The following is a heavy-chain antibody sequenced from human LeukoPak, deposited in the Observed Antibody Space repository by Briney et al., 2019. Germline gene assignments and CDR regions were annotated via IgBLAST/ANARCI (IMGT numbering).Heavy chain of an antibody. CDR1: GDSISSYY. CDR2: SYYSGST. J-gene: IGHJ6*02. Sequence: SETLSLTCTVSGDSISSYYWAWIRQPPGKGLEWIGYSYYSGSTNYNPSLKSRVTISLDTAKNQFSLKLSSVTAADTAVYYCARHRYGMDVWGQGTTVTVSS. V-gene: IGHV4-59*08. CDR3: ARHRYGMDV.